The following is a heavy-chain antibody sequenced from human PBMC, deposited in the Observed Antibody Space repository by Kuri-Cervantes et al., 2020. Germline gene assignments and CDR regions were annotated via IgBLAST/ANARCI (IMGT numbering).Heavy chain of an antibody. D-gene: IGHD6-6*01. Sequence: GESLKISCAASGFTFSDYYMSWIRQAPGKGLEWVSYISSSGSTIYYADSVKGRFTISRDNAKNSLYLQMNSLRAEDTAVYYCARAPLELGYSSPSGPYYYYGMDVWGQGTTVTVSS. CDR1: GFTFSDYY. CDR3: ARAPLELGYSSPSGPYYYYGMDV. V-gene: IGHV3-11*01. J-gene: IGHJ6*02. CDR2: ISSSGSTI.